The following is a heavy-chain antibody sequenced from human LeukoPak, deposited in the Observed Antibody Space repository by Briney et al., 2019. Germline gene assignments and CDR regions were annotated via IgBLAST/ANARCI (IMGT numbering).Heavy chain of an antibody. V-gene: IGHV4-34*01. CDR1: GGSFSGYY. D-gene: IGHD1-26*01. Sequence: PSETLSLTCAVYGGSFSGYYWSWIRQPPGKGLEWIGEINHSGSTNYNPSLKSRVTISVDTSKYQFSLKLSSVTAADTAVYYCVRILGGHYYPADSWGQGTLVTVSS. CDR2: INHSGST. J-gene: IGHJ5*01. CDR3: VRILGGHYYPADS.